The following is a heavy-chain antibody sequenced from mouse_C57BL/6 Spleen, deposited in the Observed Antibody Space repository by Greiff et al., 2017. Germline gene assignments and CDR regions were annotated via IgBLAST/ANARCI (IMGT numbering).Heavy chain of an antibody. D-gene: IGHD2-3*01. V-gene: IGHV1-69*01. CDR2: IDPSDSYT. J-gene: IGHJ4*01. CDR1: GYTFTSYW. Sequence: QVQLQQPGAELVMPGASVKLSCKASGYTFTSYWMHWVKQRPGQGLEWIGEIDPSDSYTNYNQKFKGKSTLTVDKSSSTAYMQLSSLTSEYSAVYYCARRLLRAMDYWGQGTSVTVSS. CDR3: ARRLLRAMDY.